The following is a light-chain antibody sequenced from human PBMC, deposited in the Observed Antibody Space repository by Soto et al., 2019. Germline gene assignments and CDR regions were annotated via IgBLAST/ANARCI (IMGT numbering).Light chain of an antibody. V-gene: IGLV2-14*01. J-gene: IGLJ1*01. CDR1: RSDVGAYNY. CDR3: SSFTSRFTFV. CDR2: EVT. Sequence: QSVLTQPASVSGSPGHSIAISCTGTRSDVGAYNYVSWYQQHPGKAPKLMISEVTNRPSGVSDRFSGSKSGNTASLTISGLQAEDEADYYCSSFTSRFTFVFGTGTKVNVL.